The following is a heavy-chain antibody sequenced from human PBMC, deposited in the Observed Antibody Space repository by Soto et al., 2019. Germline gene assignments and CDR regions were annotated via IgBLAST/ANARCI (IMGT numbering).Heavy chain of an antibody. D-gene: IGHD3-9*01. CDR2: ISWNSGSI. V-gene: IGHV3-9*01. Sequence: GGSLRLSCAASGFTFDDYAMHWVRQAPGKGLEWVSGISWNSGSIGYADSVKGRFTISRDNAKNSLYLQMNSLRAEDTALYYCAKGSSIFLEYNWFDPWGQGNLVTVSS. CDR1: GFTFDDYA. CDR3: AKGSSIFLEYNWFDP. J-gene: IGHJ5*02.